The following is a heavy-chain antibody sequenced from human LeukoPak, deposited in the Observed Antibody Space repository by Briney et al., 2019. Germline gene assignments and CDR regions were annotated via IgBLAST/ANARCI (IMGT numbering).Heavy chain of an antibody. V-gene: IGHV1-69*13. CDR3: ARGVAAAGRSFDP. CDR2: IIPIFGTA. J-gene: IGHJ5*02. CDR1: GGTFISYA. D-gene: IGHD6-13*01. Sequence: ASVKVSCKASGGTFISYAISWVRQAPGQGLEWMGGIIPIFGTANYAQKFQGRVTITADESTSTAYMELSSLRSEDTAVYYCARGVAAAGRSFDPWGQGTLVTVSS.